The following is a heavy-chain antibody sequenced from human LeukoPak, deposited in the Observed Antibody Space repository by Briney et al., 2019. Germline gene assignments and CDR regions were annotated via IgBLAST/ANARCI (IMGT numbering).Heavy chain of an antibody. CDR2: LVYDERS. Sequence: GRTLRLSCAASGFPFSSYGMHWVRQAPGKGLEWVARLVYDERSDYANSVKGRFSTSRDNSKNTLFLDMSDLRVEDTAVYYCARDLSAAFDFWGQGVLVTVSS. CDR1: GFPFSSYG. D-gene: IGHD6-19*01. CDR3: ARDLSAAFDF. J-gene: IGHJ4*02. V-gene: IGHV3-33*05.